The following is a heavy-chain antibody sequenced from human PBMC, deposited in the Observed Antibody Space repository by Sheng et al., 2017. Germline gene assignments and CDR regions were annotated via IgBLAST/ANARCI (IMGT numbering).Heavy chain of an antibody. CDR1: GYTFSGYY. CDR2: INPSGGDT. D-gene: IGHD3-10*01. Sequence: QVQLVQTGAEVKKPGASVKVSCKTSGYTFSGYYLHWVRQAPGQGLEWMGWINPSGGDTIYALKLQGRVTMTRDTTSSTVHMELRRLRYDDTAVYYCARRLWDRGINLDDQPPAFDYWGQGTPVTVSS. V-gene: IGHV1-2*02. CDR3: ARRLWDRGINLDDQPPAFDY. J-gene: IGHJ4*02.